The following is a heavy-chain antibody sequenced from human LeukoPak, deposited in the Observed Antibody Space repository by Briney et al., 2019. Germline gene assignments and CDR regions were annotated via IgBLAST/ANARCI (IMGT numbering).Heavy chain of an antibody. Sequence: PGGSLRLSCAASGFTFSSYGMHWVRQAPGKGLEWVAFIRYDGSNKYYADSMKGRFTISRDNSKNTLYLQMNGLRAEDTAVYYCAKREIPYGDQYYFDYWGQGTLATVSS. CDR2: IRYDGSNK. CDR3: AKREIPYGDQYYFDY. D-gene: IGHD4-17*01. V-gene: IGHV3-30*02. CDR1: GFTFSSYG. J-gene: IGHJ4*02.